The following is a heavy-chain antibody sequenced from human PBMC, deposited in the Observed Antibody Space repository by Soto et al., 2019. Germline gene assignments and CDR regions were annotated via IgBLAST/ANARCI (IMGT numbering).Heavy chain of an antibody. J-gene: IGHJ5*02. CDR3: AFVNYCTNGVCYGWFDP. CDR1: GGTFSSYA. V-gene: IGHV1-69*13. CDR2: IIPIFGTA. Sequence: ASVKVSCKASGGTFSSYAISWVRQAPGQGLEWMGGIIPIFGTANYAQKFQGRVTITADESTSTAYMELSSLRSEDTAVYYCAFVNYCTNGVCYGWFDPWGQGTLVTVSS. D-gene: IGHD2-8*01.